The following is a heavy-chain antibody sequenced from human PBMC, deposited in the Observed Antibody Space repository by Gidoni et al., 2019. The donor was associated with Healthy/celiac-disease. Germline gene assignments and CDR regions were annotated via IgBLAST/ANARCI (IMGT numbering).Heavy chain of an antibody. CDR3: ARHWGGDDPTIDY. J-gene: IGHJ4*02. CDR1: GYSFTSSW. CDR2: IYPGDSDT. D-gene: IGHD2-21*01. Sequence: EVQLVQYGAEVRKPGGSLKNSCQGSGYSFTSSWIGWVRQRPGKGLVWLGIIYPGDSDTRYSPSFQGQFTISADKSISTAYLQWSSLKASDTAMYYCARHWGGDDPTIDYWGQGTLVTVSS. V-gene: IGHV5-51*01.